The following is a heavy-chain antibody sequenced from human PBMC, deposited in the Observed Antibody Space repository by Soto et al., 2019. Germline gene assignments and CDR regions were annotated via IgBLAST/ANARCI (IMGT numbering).Heavy chain of an antibody. CDR3: ARDPSYYDSSGYYQQDAFDI. J-gene: IGHJ3*02. CDR1: GSTFSSYE. V-gene: IGHV3-48*03. Sequence: GGSLRLSCAASGSTFSSYEMNWVRQAPGKGLEWVSYISSSGSTIYYADSVKGRFTISRDNAKNSLYLQMNSLRAEDTAVYYCARDPSYYDSSGYYQQDAFDIWGQGTMVTVSS. CDR2: ISSSGSTI. D-gene: IGHD3-22*01.